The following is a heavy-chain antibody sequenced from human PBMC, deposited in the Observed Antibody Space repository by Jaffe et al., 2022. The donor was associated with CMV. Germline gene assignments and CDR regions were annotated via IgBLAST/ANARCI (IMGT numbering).Heavy chain of an antibody. J-gene: IGHJ3*02. CDR3: ARDRSGYYHPGGAFDI. Sequence: QVQLVESGGGVVQPGRSLRLSCAASGFTFSSYGMHWVRQAPGKGLEWVAVIWYDGSNKYYADSVKGRFTISRDNSKNTLYLQMNSLRAEDTAVYYCARDRSGYYHPGGAFDIWGQGTMVTVSS. CDR2: IWYDGSNK. V-gene: IGHV3-33*08. D-gene: IGHD3-22*01. CDR1: GFTFSSYG.